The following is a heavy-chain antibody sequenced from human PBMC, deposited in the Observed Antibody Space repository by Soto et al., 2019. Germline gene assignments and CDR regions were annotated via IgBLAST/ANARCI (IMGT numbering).Heavy chain of an antibody. CDR2: ISYDGSNK. CDR3: ARVLWGYFDY. V-gene: IGHV3-30-3*01. Sequence: QVQLVESGGGVVQPGRSLRLSCAASGFTFSSYAMHWVRQAPGKGLEWVAVISYDGSNKYYADSVKGRFTISRDNSKNTLYLQMNSLRAEDTAVYYCARVLWGYFDYWGQGTLVTVSS. J-gene: IGHJ4*02. D-gene: IGHD2-8*02. CDR1: GFTFSSYA.